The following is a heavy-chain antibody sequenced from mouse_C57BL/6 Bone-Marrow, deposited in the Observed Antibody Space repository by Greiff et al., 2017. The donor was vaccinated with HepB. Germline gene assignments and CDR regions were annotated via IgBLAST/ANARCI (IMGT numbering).Heavy chain of an antibody. CDR2: IDPNSGDT. J-gene: IGHJ2*02. CDR1: GYTFTSYW. D-gene: IGHD1-1*01. V-gene: IGHV1-72*01. Sequence: QVQLQQPGAELVKPRASVKLSCMASGYTFTSYWMHWVTQRPGRGLGGIGRIDPNSGDTKDKDTFKSKATLTVDKPSITAYMQLSSLTSEYSAVYYCASACYYGNSPHDYWGQGTSLTVSS. CDR3: ASACYYGNSPHDY.